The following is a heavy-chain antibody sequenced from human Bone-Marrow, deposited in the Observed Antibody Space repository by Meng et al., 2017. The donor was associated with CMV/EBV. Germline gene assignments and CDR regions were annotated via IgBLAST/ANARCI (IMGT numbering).Heavy chain of an antibody. CDR1: GFTFSSYG. V-gene: IGHV3-33*01. Sequence: GESLKISCAASGFTFSSYGMHWVRQAPGKGLEWVAVIWYGGSNKYYADSVKGRFTISRDNSKNTLYLQMNSLRAEDTAVYYCLYGGNSGGFDYWGQGTLVTVSS. J-gene: IGHJ4*02. D-gene: IGHD4-23*01. CDR3: LYGGNSGGFDY. CDR2: IWYGGSNK.